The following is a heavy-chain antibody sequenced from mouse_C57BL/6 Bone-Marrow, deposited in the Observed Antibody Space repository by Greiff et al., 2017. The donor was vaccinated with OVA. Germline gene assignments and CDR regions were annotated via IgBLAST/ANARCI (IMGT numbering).Heavy chain of an antibody. Sequence: VQLQQSGAELVRPGASVKLSCTASGFNIKDDYMHWVKQRPEQGLEWIGWIDPENGDTEYASKFQGKATITADTSSNTAYLQLSSLTSEDTAVYYCTTFRYYMGCAYWGQGTLVTVSA. V-gene: IGHV14-4*01. CDR1: GFNIKDDY. CDR3: TTFRYYMGCAY. D-gene: IGHD2-12*01. J-gene: IGHJ3*01. CDR2: IDPENGDT.